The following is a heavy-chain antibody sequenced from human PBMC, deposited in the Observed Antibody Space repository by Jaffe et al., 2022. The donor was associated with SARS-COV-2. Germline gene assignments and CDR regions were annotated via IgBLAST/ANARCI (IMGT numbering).Heavy chain of an antibody. Sequence: QVQLVESGGGVVQPGRSLRLSCAASGFTFSNYAMHWVRQAPGTGLEWVAVISNDGSNRYYVDSVKGRFTISRDNSKNTLYLQMNSLRAEDTAVYYCAKDAGTYASGSYMGYYMDVWGKGTTVTVSS. CDR1: GFTFSNYA. V-gene: IGHV3-30*04. CDR2: ISNDGSNR. CDR3: AKDAGTYASGSYMGYYMDV. J-gene: IGHJ6*03. D-gene: IGHD3-10*01.